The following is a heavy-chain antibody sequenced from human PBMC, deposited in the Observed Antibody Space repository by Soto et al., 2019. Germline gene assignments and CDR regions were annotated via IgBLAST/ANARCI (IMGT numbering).Heavy chain of an antibody. V-gene: IGHV3-15*01. CDR1: GFTFSNAW. Sequence: GGSLRLSCAASGFTFSNAWMSWVRQAPGKGLEWVGRIKSKTDGGTTDYAAPVKGRFTISRDDSKNTLYLQMNSLKTEDKAVYYCTTARSDIVVVPYGMDVWGQGTTVTVSS. J-gene: IGHJ6*02. CDR3: TTARSDIVVVPYGMDV. CDR2: IKSKTDGGTT. D-gene: IGHD2-2*01.